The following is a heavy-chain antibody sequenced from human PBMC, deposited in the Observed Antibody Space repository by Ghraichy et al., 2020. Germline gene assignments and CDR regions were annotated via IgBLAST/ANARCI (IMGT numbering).Heavy chain of an antibody. J-gene: IGHJ4*02. CDR3: ARHQLGETGPFDY. Sequence: GSLRLSCTVSGGSISSSSYYWGWIRQPPGKGLEWIGSIYYSGSTYYNPSLKSRVTISVDTSKNQFSLKLSSVTAADTAVYYCARHQLGETGPFDYWGQGTLVTVAS. V-gene: IGHV4-39*01. CDR2: IYYSGST. D-gene: IGHD3-16*01. CDR1: GGSISSSSYY.